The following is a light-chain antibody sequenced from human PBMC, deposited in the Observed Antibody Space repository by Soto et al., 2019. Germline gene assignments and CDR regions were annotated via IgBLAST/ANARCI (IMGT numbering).Light chain of an antibody. CDR1: QGISSW. V-gene: IGKV1-5*01. CDR2: DAS. J-gene: IGKJ5*01. Sequence: DIQMTQSPSSVSASVGDRVTITCRASQGISSWLAWYQQKPGKAPKLLIYDASNLESGVPSRFSGSGSGTEFTLTISSLQPDDFATYYCQQYNSYPITCGQGTRREIK. CDR3: QQYNSYPIT.